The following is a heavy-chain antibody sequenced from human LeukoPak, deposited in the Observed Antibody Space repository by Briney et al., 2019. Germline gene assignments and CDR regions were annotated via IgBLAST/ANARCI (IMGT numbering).Heavy chain of an antibody. D-gene: IGHD2-2*01. V-gene: IGHV3-23*01. J-gene: IGHJ5*02. CDR1: GFTFRSYA. CDR3: AKDRATLVVPASSPTNWFDP. CDR2: TTGGGDRT. Sequence: RGSLRLSCAASGFTFRSYAMHWVRLAPGKGLEWVSATTGGGDRTYYADSVKGRFTISRDNSKNTLYLQMNSLRADDTAVYYCAKDRATLVVPASSPTNWFDPWGQGTLVTVSS.